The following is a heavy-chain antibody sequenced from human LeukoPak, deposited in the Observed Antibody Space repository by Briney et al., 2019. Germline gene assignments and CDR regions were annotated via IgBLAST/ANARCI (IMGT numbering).Heavy chain of an antibody. Sequence: SQTRSLTCTVSGGSVSSGGYYWSWIRQHPGKGLEWIGYIYYSGSTYYNPSLKSRVTISVDTSKNHFSLKLSSVTAADTAVYYCARTPDNHYYYMDVWGKGTTVTVSS. V-gene: IGHV4-31*03. D-gene: IGHD3-22*01. CDR3: ARTPDNHYYYMDV. J-gene: IGHJ6*03. CDR2: IYYSGST. CDR1: GGSVSSGGYY.